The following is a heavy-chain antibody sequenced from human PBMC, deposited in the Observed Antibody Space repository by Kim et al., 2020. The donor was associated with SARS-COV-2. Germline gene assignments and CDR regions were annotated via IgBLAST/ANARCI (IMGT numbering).Heavy chain of an antibody. CDR2: IWHDGSTK. V-gene: IGHV3-33*01. CDR3: ARDPAGYSYGAYGGLFDH. D-gene: IGHD5-18*01. CDR1: GFTFTSHG. Sequence: GGSLRLSCTASGFTFTSHGLHWVRQAPGKGLEWVAVIWHDGSTKYYAGSVRGRLTISRDNSKNTLYLQMNSLIVEDTAMYYCARDPAGYSYGAYGGLFDHWGQGTLVTVSA. J-gene: IGHJ4*02.